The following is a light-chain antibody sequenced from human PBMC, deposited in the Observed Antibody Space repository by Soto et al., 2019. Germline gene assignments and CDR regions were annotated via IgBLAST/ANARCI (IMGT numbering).Light chain of an antibody. CDR3: VLYMGSGISV. V-gene: IGLV8-61*01. Sequence: QTVVTQEPSFSVSPGGTATLTCGLSSGSVSPSYYPSWYQQTPGQAPRTLIYSTNTRSPGVPARFSGSILGNKAALTITGAQAEDESDYYCVLYMGSGISVFGGGTKVTAL. CDR1: SGSVSPSYY. J-gene: IGLJ3*02. CDR2: STN.